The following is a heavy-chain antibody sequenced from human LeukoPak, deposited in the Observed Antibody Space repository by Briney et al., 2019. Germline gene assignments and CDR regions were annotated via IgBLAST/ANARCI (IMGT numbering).Heavy chain of an antibody. Sequence: GGSLRLSCAASGFTFNSYAMSWVRQAPGKGLEWVSAIRGSGGGTYYADSVKGRFTISRDNSKNTLYLQMDSLRDEDTALYYCAKAGIGVVGYFDYWGQGTLVTVSS. J-gene: IGHJ4*02. V-gene: IGHV3-23*01. D-gene: IGHD6-19*01. CDR2: IRGSGGGT. CDR3: AKAGIGVVGYFDY. CDR1: GFTFNSYA.